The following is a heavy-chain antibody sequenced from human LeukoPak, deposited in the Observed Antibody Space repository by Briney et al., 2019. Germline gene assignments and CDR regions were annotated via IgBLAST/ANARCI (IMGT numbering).Heavy chain of an antibody. CDR3: ASRTVTTFRFDP. Sequence: SETLSLTCTVSGGSISSYYWSWIRQPAGKGLEWIGRIYTSGSTNYNPSLKSRVTMSVDTSKNQFSLKLSSVTAADTAVYYCASRTVTTFRFDPWGQGTLVTVSS. CDR2: IYTSGST. CDR1: GGSISSYY. J-gene: IGHJ5*02. D-gene: IGHD4-17*01. V-gene: IGHV4-4*07.